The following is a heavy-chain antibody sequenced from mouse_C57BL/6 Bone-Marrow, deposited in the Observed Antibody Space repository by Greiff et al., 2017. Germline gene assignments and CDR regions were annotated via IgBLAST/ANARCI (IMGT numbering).Heavy chain of an antibody. J-gene: IGHJ3*01. CDR1: GFTFSDYG. V-gene: IGHV5-17*01. CDR3: ARNLFAY. Sequence: EVQLQQSGGGLVKPGGSLKLSCAASGFTFSDYGMHWVRQAPEKGLEWVAYISSGSSTIYYADTVKGRFTISRDNAKNTLFLQMTSLRSEDTAMYYCARNLFAYWGQGTLVTVSA. CDR2: ISSGSSTI.